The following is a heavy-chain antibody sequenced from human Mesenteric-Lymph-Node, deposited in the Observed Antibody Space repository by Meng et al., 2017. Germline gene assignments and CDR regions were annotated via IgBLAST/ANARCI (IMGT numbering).Heavy chain of an antibody. V-gene: IGHV1-18*01. CDR2: ISAYNGNT. CDR3: ARVSDDYDRTGYYNFDY. CDR1: GYTFTNDG. D-gene: IGHD3-22*01. J-gene: IGHJ4*02. Sequence: QVRLVQSGAEVKKPGASMKVSCKASGYTFTNDGISWVRQAPGQGLEWMGWISAYNGNTNYAQKLQGRVTMTTDTSMSTAYMELRSLRSDDTAVYYCARVSDDYDRTGYYNFDYWGQGTLVTVSS.